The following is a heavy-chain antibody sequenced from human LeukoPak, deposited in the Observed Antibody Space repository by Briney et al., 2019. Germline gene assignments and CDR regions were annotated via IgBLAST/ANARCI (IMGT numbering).Heavy chain of an antibody. V-gene: IGHV3-21*01. CDR2: ISSSSSYI. CDR3: ARDPITGEHFDY. J-gene: IGHJ4*02. D-gene: IGHD7-27*01. Sequence: GGSLRLSCAASGFTFSSYWMSWVRQAPGKGLEWVSSISSSSSYIYYADSVKGRFTISRDNAKNSLYLQMNSLRAEDTAVYYCARDPITGEHFDYWGQGTLVTVSS. CDR1: GFTFSSYW.